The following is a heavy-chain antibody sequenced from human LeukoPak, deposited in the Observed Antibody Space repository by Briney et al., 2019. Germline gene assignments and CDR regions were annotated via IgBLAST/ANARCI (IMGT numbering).Heavy chain of an antibody. CDR2: INDIGSGR. D-gene: IGHD6-13*01. Sequence: GGSLRLSCVASGLRFSTYALNWVRQAPGKALEWVSNINDIGSGRHYADSVKGRFTVSRDNSRSTVFLQMNSLRDEDTAVYYCARGLLAAAGGAFDMWGQGTMVTVSS. CDR1: GLRFSTYA. V-gene: IGHV3-23*01. J-gene: IGHJ3*02. CDR3: ARGLLAAAGGAFDM.